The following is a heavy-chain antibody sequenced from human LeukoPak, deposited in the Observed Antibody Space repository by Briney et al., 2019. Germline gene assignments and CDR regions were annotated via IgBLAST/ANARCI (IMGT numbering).Heavy chain of an antibody. CDR1: GYTFTTYG. J-gene: IGHJ6*03. CDR3: ARGITSGPYYYYYMDV. D-gene: IGHD3-3*01. Sequence: ASVKVSCKTSGYTFTTYGISWVRQAPGQGLEWMGWISPNNGNRNYAQKFQGRVTMTTDTSTTTAYMELRSLRSEDTAVYYCARGITSGPYYYYYMDVWAKGTTVTVSS. CDR2: ISPNNGNR. V-gene: IGHV1-18*01.